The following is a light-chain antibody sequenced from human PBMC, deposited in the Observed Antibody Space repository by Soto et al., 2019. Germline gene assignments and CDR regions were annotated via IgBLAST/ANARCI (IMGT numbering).Light chain of an antibody. V-gene: IGKV3-11*01. J-gene: IGKJ5*01. CDR2: DTS. CDR1: QSVSSS. Sequence: EFVLTQSPGTLSLSPGEIATLSCRASQSVSSSLAWYQQKHGQAPRLLISDTSNRATGIPARFSGSGSGTDFTLTISSLEPEDFAVYYCQQRSDWRITFGQGTRLEIK. CDR3: QQRSDWRIT.